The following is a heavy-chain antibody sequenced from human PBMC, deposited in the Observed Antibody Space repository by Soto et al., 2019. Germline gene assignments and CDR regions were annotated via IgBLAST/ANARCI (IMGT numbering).Heavy chain of an antibody. J-gene: IGHJ4*02. CDR2: INAGNGNT. V-gene: IGHV1-3*01. Sequence: GASMQVSCKASGYTFTSYAMHWVRQAPGQRLEWMGWINAGNGNTKYSQKFQGRVTITRDTSASTAYMELSSLRSEDTAVYYCARLPVYCGGDCHRDDYWGQGTLVTLSS. CDR3: ARLPVYCGGDCHRDDY. D-gene: IGHD2-21*02. CDR1: GYTFTSYA.